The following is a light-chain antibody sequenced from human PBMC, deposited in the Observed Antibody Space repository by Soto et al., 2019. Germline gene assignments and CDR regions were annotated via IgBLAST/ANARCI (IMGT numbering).Light chain of an antibody. V-gene: IGKV3-15*01. CDR2: AAS. Sequence: EIVLTQSPATQSFSGGRVALFSSRASQSINSYLGWYQQKPGQPPRLLIYAASTRATDVPARFSGSESGTEFTLTISSLQSEDFAVYYCQQYNDWPFTFGPGTRWIS. CDR3: QQYNDWPFT. J-gene: IGKJ3*01. CDR1: QSINSY.